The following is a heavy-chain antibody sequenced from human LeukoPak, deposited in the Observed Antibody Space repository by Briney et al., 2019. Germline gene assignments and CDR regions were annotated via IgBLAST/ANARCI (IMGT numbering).Heavy chain of an antibody. CDR2: INHSGST. CDR3: AARRDSRITMIVDDY. CDR1: GGSFSGYY. V-gene: IGHV4-34*01. D-gene: IGHD3-22*01. J-gene: IGHJ4*02. Sequence: PSETLSLTCAVYGGSFSGYYWTWIRQPPGKGLEWLGEINHSGSTNYNPSLKSRVTISVDTSKNQFSLKLSSVTAADTAVYYCAARRDSRITMIVDDYWGQGTLVTVSS.